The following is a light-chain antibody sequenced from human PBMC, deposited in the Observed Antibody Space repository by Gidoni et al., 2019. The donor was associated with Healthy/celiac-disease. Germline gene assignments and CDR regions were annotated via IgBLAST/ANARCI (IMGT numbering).Light chain of an antibody. CDR3: QSYDSSLSGSEV. V-gene: IGLV1-40*01. Sequence: QSALTQPPSVSGAPGQRVTISCTGSSSNIVAGYDVHWYQQLPGTAPKLLIYGNSNRPSGVPDRFSGSKSGTSASLAITGLQAEDEADYYCQSYDSSLSGSEVFGGGTKLTVL. J-gene: IGLJ2*01. CDR1: SSNIVAGYD. CDR2: GNS.